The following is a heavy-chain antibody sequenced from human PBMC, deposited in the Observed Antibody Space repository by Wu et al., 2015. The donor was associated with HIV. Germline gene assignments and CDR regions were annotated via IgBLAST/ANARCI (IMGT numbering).Heavy chain of an antibody. CDR2: IIPILGTV. CDR3: AREGYAFGGFXY. D-gene: IGHD2-2*01. J-gene: IGHJ4*02. Sequence: QVQLVQSGAEVKKPGSSVKVSCKASGGPFSSYAMNWVRQAPGQGLEWMGGIIPILGTVDYAQKFQGRVTITADESTSTAYMELSSLTSEDTAVYSCAREGYAFGGFXYWGQGNPGYRLL. CDR1: GGPFSSYA. V-gene: IGHV1-69*11.